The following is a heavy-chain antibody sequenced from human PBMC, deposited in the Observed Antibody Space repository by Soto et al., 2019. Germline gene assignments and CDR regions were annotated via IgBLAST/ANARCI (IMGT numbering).Heavy chain of an antibody. CDR2: INGDGGSK. Sequence: EVQLLESGGGLVQPGGSLRLSCAASGFIFGGFGMSWVRQAPGKGLEWVAAINGDGGSKYYADSVKGRFTISRDTSKNALYLQMNRLRDEDTAVYYCAKVAHMAPIRGYFDYWGHGAPVALSS. CDR3: AKVAHMAPIRGYFDY. V-gene: IGHV3-23*01. D-gene: IGHD5-12*01. J-gene: IGHJ4*03. CDR1: GFIFGGFG.